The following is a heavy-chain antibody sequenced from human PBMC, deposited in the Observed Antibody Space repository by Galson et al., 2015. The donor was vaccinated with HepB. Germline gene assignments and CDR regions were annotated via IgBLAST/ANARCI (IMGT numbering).Heavy chain of an antibody. D-gene: IGHD6-19*01. CDR2: IWYDGSNK. CDR1: GFTFSSYG. Sequence: SLRLSCAASGFTFSSYGMHWVRQAPGKGLEWVAVIWYDGSNKYYGDSVKGRFTISRDNPKNTLYLQMNSLRAEDTAVYYCGRDINPRQQWQVALRYWGQGTQVTVSS. V-gene: IGHV3-33*08. CDR3: GRDINPRQQWQVALRY. J-gene: IGHJ4*02.